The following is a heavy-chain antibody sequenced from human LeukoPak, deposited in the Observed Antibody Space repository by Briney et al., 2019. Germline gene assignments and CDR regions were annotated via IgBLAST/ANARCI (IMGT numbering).Heavy chain of an antibody. CDR3: ASFTMVRGVIRELRDY. Sequence: GGSLRLSCAASGFTFSSYSMSWVRQAPGKGLEWVSVIYSGGSTYYADSVKGRFTISRDNSKNTLYLQMNSLRAEDTAVYYCASFTMVRGVIRELRDYWGQGTLVTVSS. D-gene: IGHD3-10*01. CDR2: IYSGGST. J-gene: IGHJ4*02. CDR1: GFTFSSYS. V-gene: IGHV3-53*01.